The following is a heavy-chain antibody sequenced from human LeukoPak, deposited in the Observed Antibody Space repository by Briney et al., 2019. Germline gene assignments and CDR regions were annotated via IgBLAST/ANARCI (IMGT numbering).Heavy chain of an antibody. CDR2: IYYSGST. CDR1: GGSISSGDYY. D-gene: IGHD2-2*01. Sequence: SETLSLTCTVSGGSISSGDYYWSWIRQPPGTGLEWIGYIYYSGSTYYNPSLKSRVTISVDTSKNQFSLKLSSVTAADTVVYYCARGIYVPAARRPYYFDYWGQGTLVTVSS. CDR3: ARGIYVPAARRPYYFDY. V-gene: IGHV4-30-4*01. J-gene: IGHJ4*02.